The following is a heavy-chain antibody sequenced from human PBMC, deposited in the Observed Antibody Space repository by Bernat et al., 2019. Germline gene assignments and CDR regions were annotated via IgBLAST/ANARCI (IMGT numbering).Heavy chain of an antibody. J-gene: IGHJ4*02. CDR1: GFTFSSYG. Sequence: VQLVESGGGLVKPGGSLRLSCAASGFTFSSYGMHWVRQAPGKGLGWVAVIWYDGSNKYYADSVKGRFTISRDNSKNTLYLQMNSLRAEDTAVYYCARGGSKLWFGELLLDYWGQGTLVTVSS. CDR3: ARGGSKLWFGELLLDY. CDR2: IWYDGSNK. D-gene: IGHD3-10*01. V-gene: IGHV3-33*01.